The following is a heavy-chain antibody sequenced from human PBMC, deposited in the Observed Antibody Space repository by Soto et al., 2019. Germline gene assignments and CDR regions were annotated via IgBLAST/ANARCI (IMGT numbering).Heavy chain of an antibody. J-gene: IGHJ3*02. CDR2: IDSDGSSA. CDR3: ARGGDYYGYDI. Sequence: EVQLVESGGGLVQPGGSLRLSCAASGFTFSRYWIHWVRQAPGKGLVWVSRIDSDGSSAIYADSVKGRFTISSDNAKNTLYLQMNSLRAEDTAVYYCARGGDYYGYDIWGQGTMVTVSS. V-gene: IGHV3-74*01. CDR1: GFTFSRYW. D-gene: IGHD2-21*02.